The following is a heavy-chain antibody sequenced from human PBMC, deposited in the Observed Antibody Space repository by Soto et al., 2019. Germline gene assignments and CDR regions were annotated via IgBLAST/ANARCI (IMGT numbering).Heavy chain of an antibody. Sequence: GGSLRLSCAASGFTFSSYGMHWVRQAPGKGLEWVAVISYDGSNKYYADSVKGRFTISRDNSKNTLYLQMNSLRAEDTAVYYCAKDSAVAATFQVVDVWGQGTLVIGS. CDR1: GFTFSSYG. CDR3: AKDSAVAATFQVVDV. D-gene: IGHD2-15*01. J-gene: IGHJ4*02. CDR2: ISYDGSNK. V-gene: IGHV3-30*18.